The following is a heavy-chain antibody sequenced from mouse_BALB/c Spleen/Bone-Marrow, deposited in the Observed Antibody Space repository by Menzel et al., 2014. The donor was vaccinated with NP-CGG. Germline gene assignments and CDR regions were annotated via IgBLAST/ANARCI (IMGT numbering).Heavy chain of an antibody. J-gene: IGHJ4*01. D-gene: IGHD2-4*01. CDR2: INPSTGYT. V-gene: IGHV1-7*01. CDR3: ARNYDYDGGYYAMDY. Sequence: VQLHQSGAELAKPGASVKMSCKASGYNFISYWMHWVKQRPGQGLEWIGYINPSTGYTEYNQKFKDKATLTADKSSSKAYMQLSSLTSEDSAVYYCARNYDYDGGYYAMDYWGQGTSVTVSS. CDR1: GYNFISYW.